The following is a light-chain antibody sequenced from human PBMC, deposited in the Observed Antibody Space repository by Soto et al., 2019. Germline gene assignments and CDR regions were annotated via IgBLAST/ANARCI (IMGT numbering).Light chain of an antibody. CDR3: QQYNNWWT. V-gene: IGKV3D-15*01. CDR1: ETVRSN. J-gene: IGKJ1*01. CDR2: AAS. Sequence: RVMTQSPATLSVSPGEKANLPFRASETVRSNLAWYQQKPGQAPRLLIYAASTRATGIPARFIGNGSGTELTLPISSLQSEDFAVYYCQQYNNWWTFGQGTKVDI.